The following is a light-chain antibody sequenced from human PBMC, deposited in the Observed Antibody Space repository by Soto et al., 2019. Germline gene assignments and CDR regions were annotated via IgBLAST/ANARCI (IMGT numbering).Light chain of an antibody. CDR3: QQRNSSQVT. Sequence: DIQLTQSPSFLSASVGDRVTITCRASQGRNSYFAWDQQKPGKAPKLLLHATSTLQSVLPSRVRRSGSGAELKLANTNLLSEDIPTSCSQQRNSSQVTFSGGTKVDIK. CDR2: ATS. CDR1: QGRNSY. J-gene: IGKJ4*01. V-gene: IGKV1-9*01.